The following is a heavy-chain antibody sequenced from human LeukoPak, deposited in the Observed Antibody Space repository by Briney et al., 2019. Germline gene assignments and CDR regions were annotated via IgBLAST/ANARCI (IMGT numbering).Heavy chain of an antibody. V-gene: IGHV4-34*01. J-gene: IGHJ3*02. CDR1: GGSFNGYF. CDR2: INHSGIF. Sequence: SETLSLTCTVSGGSFNGYFYSWIRQPPGKGLEWIGEINHSGIFDYNPSLKSRVTISVDTSKKQFSLNLTSVTAADTAVYYCAGQTGFTFDIWGQGTMVTVSS. D-gene: IGHD3-9*01. CDR3: AGQTGFTFDI.